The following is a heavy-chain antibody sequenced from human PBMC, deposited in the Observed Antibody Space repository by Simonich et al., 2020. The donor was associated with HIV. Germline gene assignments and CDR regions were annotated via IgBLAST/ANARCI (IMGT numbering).Heavy chain of an antibody. CDR2: ISRRGSA. CDR3: ARRTTAYYNFWSGYYFDY. D-gene: IGHD3-3*01. CDR1: GGSFSGYF. V-gene: IGHV4-34*01. J-gene: IGHJ4*02. Sequence: QVHLQQWGAGLLKPSETLSLTCAVYGGSFSGYFWSWIRQSPGKGLEWTGEISRRGSANYNPSRKRRGTIAVDTSKNQFAVKLSSVTVADTAVYYCARRTTAYYNFWSGYYFDYWGQGTQVTVSS.